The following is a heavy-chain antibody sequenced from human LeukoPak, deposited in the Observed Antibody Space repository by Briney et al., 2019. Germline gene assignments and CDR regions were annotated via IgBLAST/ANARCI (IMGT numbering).Heavy chain of an antibody. CDR1: GYTFTSYY. Sequence: GASVKVSCKASGYTFTSYYMHWVRQAPGQGLEWMGIINPSGGSTSYAQKFQGRVTMTRDTSTSTVYMELSSLRSEDTAVYYCARGPPVVVINGVWFDPWGQGTLVTVSS. J-gene: IGHJ5*02. CDR2: INPSGGST. D-gene: IGHD3-22*01. V-gene: IGHV1-46*01. CDR3: ARGPPVVVINGVWFDP.